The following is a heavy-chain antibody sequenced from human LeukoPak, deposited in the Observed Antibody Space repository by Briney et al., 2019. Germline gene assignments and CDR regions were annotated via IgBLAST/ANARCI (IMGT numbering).Heavy chain of an antibody. J-gene: IGHJ3*02. CDR3: ARANFDWSNDAFDI. CDR2: ISAYNGNT. D-gene: IGHD3-9*01. Sequence: ASVKVSCKASGYTFTSYGISWVRQAPGQGLEWMGWISAYNGNTNYAQKLQGRVTMTTDTSTSTAYMELRSLRSDDTAVYYCARANFDWSNDAFDIWGQGTTVTVSS. CDR1: GYTFTSYG. V-gene: IGHV1-18*01.